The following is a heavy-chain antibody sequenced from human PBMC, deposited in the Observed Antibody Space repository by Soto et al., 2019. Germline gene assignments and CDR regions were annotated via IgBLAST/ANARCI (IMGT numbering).Heavy chain of an antibody. Sequence: GSLRLSCTASGFTFGDYAMSWVRQAPGKGLEWVGFIRSKAYGGTTEYAASVKGRFTISRDDSKSIAYLQMNSLKTEDTAVYYCTRATREGYLYYYCYYGMDVWGQGTTVTVSS. J-gene: IGHJ6*02. D-gene: IGHD6-13*01. CDR3: TRATREGYLYYYCYYGMDV. V-gene: IGHV3-49*04. CDR1: GFTFGDYA. CDR2: IRSKAYGGTT.